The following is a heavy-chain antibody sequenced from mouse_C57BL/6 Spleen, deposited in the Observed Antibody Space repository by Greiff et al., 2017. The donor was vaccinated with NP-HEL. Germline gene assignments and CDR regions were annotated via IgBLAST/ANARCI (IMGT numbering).Heavy chain of an antibody. D-gene: IGHD1-1*01. J-gene: IGHJ2*01. CDR3: AREGYYGVDY. CDR1: GFTFSDYY. Sequence: EVKVEESEGGLVQPGSSMKLSCTASGFTFSDYYMAWVRQVPEKGLEWVANINYDGSSTYYLDSLKSRFIISRDNAKNILYLQMSSLKSEDTATYYCAREGYYGVDYWGQGTTLTVSS. V-gene: IGHV5-16*01. CDR2: INYDGSST.